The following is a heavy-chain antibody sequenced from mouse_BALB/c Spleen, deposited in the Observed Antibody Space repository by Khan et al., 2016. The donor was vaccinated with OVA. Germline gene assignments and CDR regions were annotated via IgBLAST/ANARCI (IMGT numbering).Heavy chain of an antibody. CDR1: GYTFTDFT. V-gene: IGHV1S137*01. Sequence: VQLQESGAELVRPGVSVKISCKGSGYTFTDFTMHWVKQSHAMSLEWIGVISTYYGHATYNQKFKDKATMTVDKSSSTAYMELARLTSVDSAIYYLTRGGGGNRFAYWGQGTLVTVSA. J-gene: IGHJ3*01. CDR2: ISTYYGHA. CDR3: TRGGGGNRFAY.